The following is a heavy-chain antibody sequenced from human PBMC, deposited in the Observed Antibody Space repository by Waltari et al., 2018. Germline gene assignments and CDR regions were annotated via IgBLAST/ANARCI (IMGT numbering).Heavy chain of an antibody. CDR1: GYTFTDYY. D-gene: IGHD5-18*01. CDR2: VDPEDGET. V-gene: IGHV1-69-2*01. CDR3: ATLSYKKERDTAMVRYYYMDV. J-gene: IGHJ6*03. Sequence: EVQLVQSGAEVKKPGATVKISCKVSGYTFTDYYMHWVQQAPGKGLEWMGLVDPEDGETIYAEKFQGRVTITADTSTDTAYMELSSLRSEDTAVYYCATLSYKKERDTAMVRYYYMDVWGKGTTVTISS.